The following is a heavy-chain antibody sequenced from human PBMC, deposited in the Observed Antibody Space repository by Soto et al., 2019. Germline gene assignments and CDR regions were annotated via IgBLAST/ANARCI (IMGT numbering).Heavy chain of an antibody. V-gene: IGHV3-48*02. D-gene: IGHD3-22*01. J-gene: IGHJ4*02. CDR1: GFTFSSYS. CDR3: AREGYYDYDSSCYYPTGDY. Sequence: EVQLVESGGGLVQPGGSLRISCAASGFTFSSYSMNWVRQAPGKGLEWVSYISSSSSTIYYADSVKGRFTISRDNAKNSLYLQMNSLRDEDTAVYYCAREGYYDYDSSCYYPTGDYWGQGTLVTVSS. CDR2: ISSSSSTI.